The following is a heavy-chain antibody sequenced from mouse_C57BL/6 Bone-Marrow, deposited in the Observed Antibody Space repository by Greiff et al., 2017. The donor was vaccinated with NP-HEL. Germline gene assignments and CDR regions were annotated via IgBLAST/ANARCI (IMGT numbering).Heavy chain of an antibody. J-gene: IGHJ1*03. CDR3: ARGGRWSYWYFDV. Sequence: VQRVESGPELVKPGASVKISCKASGYAFSSSWMNWVKQRPGKGLEWIGRIYPGDGDTNYNGKFKGKATLTADKSSSTAYMQLSSLTSEDSAVYFCARGGRWSYWYFDVWGTGTTVTVSS. D-gene: IGHD2-3*01. CDR1: GYAFSSSW. CDR2: IYPGDGDT. V-gene: IGHV1-82*01.